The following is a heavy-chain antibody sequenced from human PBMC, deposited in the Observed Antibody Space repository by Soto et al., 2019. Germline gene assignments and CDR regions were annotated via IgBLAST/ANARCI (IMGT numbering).Heavy chain of an antibody. Sequence: QVQLVQSGAEVKKPGASVKVSCKASGYTFTSYGISWVRQAPGQGLEWMGWISAYNGNTNYAQKLQGRVTMTTDTSTSTAYMELRSLRSDDTAVYYCARERVVWSGYQSCYYYGMDVWGQGTTVTVSS. J-gene: IGHJ6*02. D-gene: IGHD3-3*01. V-gene: IGHV1-18*01. CDR3: ARERVVWSGYQSCYYYGMDV. CDR1: GYTFTSYG. CDR2: ISAYNGNT.